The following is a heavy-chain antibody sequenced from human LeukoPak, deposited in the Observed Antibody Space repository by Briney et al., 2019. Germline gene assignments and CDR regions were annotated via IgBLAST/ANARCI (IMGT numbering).Heavy chain of an antibody. V-gene: IGHV4-59*01. CDR1: GGSFSGYY. J-gene: IGHJ4*02. CDR2: ISYSGRI. Sequence: SETLSLTCAVYGGSFSGYYWSWIRQPPGKGLEWIGYISYSGRINYNPSLKSRVTMSVDTSKNQFSLRLSSVTAADTAVYYCARAAVTGTPLPFDYWGQGTLVTVSS. CDR3: ARAAVTGTPLPFDY. D-gene: IGHD6-19*01.